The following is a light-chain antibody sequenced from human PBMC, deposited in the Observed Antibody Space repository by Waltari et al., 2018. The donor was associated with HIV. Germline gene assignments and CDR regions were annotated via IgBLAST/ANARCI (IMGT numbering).Light chain of an antibody. Sequence: QSALTQPPSAPGSLGQSVTISCTGSSSDIGAYDFVSWFQQHPHSAPKLLLYEVTRRPSTASDRFSGCRSGNTAFLTVAGLQPDDEATYFCSSYGDSLRVLFGGGTNVTVL. CDR1: SSDIGAYDF. CDR3: SSYGDSLRVL. J-gene: IGLJ3*02. V-gene: IGLV2-8*01. CDR2: EVT.